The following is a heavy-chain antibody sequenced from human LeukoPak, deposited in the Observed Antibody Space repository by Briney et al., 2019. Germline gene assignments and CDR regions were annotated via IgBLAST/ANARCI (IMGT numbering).Heavy chain of an antibody. CDR2: IYSGGST. V-gene: IGHV3-53*05. CDR1: GFTVSSNY. D-gene: IGHD4-17*01. CDR3: AKGESPYGDYEGY. J-gene: IGHJ4*02. Sequence: GGSLRLSCAASGFTVSSNYMSWVRQAPGKGLEWVSVIYSGGSTYYADSVKGRFTISRDNSKNTLYLQMNSLRAEDTAVYYCAKGESPYGDYEGYWGQGTLVTVSS.